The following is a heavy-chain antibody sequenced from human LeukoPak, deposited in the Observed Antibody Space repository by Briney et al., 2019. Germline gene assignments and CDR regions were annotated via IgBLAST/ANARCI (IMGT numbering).Heavy chain of an antibody. J-gene: IGHJ4*02. CDR3: AKDWAVYSSSWYFDY. Sequence: GGSLRLSCAASGFTFSSYGMHWVRQAPGKGLEWVAVISYDGSNKYYADSVKGRFTISRDNSKYTLYLQMNSLRAEDTAVYYCAKDWAVYSSSWYFDYWGQGTLVTVSS. CDR1: GFTFSSYG. V-gene: IGHV3-30*18. CDR2: ISYDGSNK. D-gene: IGHD6-13*01.